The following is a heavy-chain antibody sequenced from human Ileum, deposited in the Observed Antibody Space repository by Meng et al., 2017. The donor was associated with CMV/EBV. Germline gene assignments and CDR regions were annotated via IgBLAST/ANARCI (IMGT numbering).Heavy chain of an antibody. D-gene: IGHD1-14*01. V-gene: IGHV4-61*02. CDR1: GGSANMGNYY. CDR3: TSEPPGE. J-gene: IGHJ4*02. CDR2: IYTNGRA. Sequence: VRLTQPRSGRVKPSQTLPLHCVVSGGSANMGNYYWGWVRQTAGKGLEWIGRIYTNGRAGYNPSLKSRVTISMNTSDNQFSLTLNSVTAADTAVYYCTSEPPGEWGQGTLVTVSS.